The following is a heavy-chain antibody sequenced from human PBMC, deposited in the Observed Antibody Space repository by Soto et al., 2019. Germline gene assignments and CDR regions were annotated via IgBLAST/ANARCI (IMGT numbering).Heavy chain of an antibody. CDR1: GFSLSTGGVG. J-gene: IGHJ4*02. CDR3: ARRQSSSGNYDY. V-gene: IGHV2-5*02. CDR2: LYWDDDK. Sequence: QITLKESGPTLVKPTQTLTLTCTFSGFSLSTGGVGVGWIRQPPGKALEWLALLYWDDDKRYTPSLEKRLTLTRDISRNQVVPTMTNMDPVDTATYYCARRQSSSGNYDYWGQGTLVTVSS. D-gene: IGHD6-13*01.